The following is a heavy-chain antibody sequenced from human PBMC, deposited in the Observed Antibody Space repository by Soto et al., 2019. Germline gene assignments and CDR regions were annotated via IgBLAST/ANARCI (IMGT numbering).Heavy chain of an antibody. CDR1: GGSFSGYY. CDR3: ARCSPGSGSYYNLIGWFDP. Sequence: PSETLSLTCAVYGGSFSGYYWSWLRQPPGKGLEWIGEINHSGSTNYNPSLKSRVTISVDTSKNQFSLKLSSVTAADTAVYYCARCSPGSGSYYNLIGWFDPWGQGTLVTVSS. J-gene: IGHJ5*02. V-gene: IGHV4-34*01. D-gene: IGHD3-10*01. CDR2: INHSGST.